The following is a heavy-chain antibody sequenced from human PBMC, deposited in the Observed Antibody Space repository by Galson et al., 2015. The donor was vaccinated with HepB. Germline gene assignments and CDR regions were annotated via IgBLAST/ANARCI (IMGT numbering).Heavy chain of an antibody. Sequence: SLRLSCAASGFTFSSYSMNWVRQAPGKGLEWVSYISSSSSTIYYADSVKGRFTISRDNAKTSLYLQMNSLRAEDTAVYYCARVGITMVRGVPRDYYGMDVWGQGTTVTVSS. CDR1: GFTFSSYS. CDR2: ISSSSSTI. J-gene: IGHJ6*02. D-gene: IGHD3-10*01. CDR3: ARVGITMVRGVPRDYYGMDV. V-gene: IGHV3-48*01.